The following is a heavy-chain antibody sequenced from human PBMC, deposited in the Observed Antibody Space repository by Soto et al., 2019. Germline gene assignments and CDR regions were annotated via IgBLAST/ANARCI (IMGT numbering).Heavy chain of an antibody. J-gene: IGHJ3*02. CDR1: GFTFSSYG. CDR3: ARPWRPLVVIPGAFDI. CDR2: IWYDGSNK. V-gene: IGHV3-33*01. Sequence: GGSLRLSXAASGFTFSSYGMHWVRQAPGKGLEWVAVIWYDGSNKYYADSVKGRFTISRDNSKNTLYLQMNSLRAEDTAVYYCARPWRPLVVIPGAFDIWGQGTMVTVSS. D-gene: IGHD3-22*01.